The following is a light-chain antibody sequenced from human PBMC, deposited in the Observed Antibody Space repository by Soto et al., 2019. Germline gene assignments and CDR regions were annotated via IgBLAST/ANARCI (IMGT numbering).Light chain of an antibody. CDR2: STN. CDR3: VLYMGSGLRV. J-gene: IGLJ2*01. V-gene: IGLV8-61*01. Sequence: QAVVTQEPSFSVSPGGTVTLTCGLSSGSVSTSYYPSWYQQTPGQAPRTLIYSTNTRSSGVPERFSGSILGNKAALPITGAQADDESAYYCVLYMGSGLRVFGGGTKLTVL. CDR1: SGSVSTSYY.